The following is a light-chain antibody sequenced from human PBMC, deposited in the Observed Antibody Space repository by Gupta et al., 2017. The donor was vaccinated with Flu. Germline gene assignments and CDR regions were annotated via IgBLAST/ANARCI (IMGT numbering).Light chain of an antibody. CDR1: QSISSY. Sequence: SSLSASVGDRVTITCRASQSISSYLNWYQQKPGKAPKLLIYAASSLQSGVPSRFSGSGSGTDFTLTISSLQPEDFATYYCQQSYSTPKVTFGQGTRLEIK. J-gene: IGKJ5*01. V-gene: IGKV1-39*01. CDR3: QQSYSTPKVT. CDR2: AAS.